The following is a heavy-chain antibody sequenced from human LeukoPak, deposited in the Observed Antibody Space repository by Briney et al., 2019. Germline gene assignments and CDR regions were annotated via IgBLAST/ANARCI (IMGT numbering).Heavy chain of an antibody. CDR3: ARDRISSIEARPFAFDI. CDR2: ISYDGSNK. CDR1: GFTFSSYA. Sequence: PGGSLRLSCAASGFTFSSYAMHWVRQAPGKGLEWVAVISYDGSNKYYADSVKGRFTISRDNSKNTLYLQMNSLRAEDTAVYYCARDRISSIEARPFAFDIWGQGTMVTVSS. D-gene: IGHD6-6*01. J-gene: IGHJ3*02. V-gene: IGHV3-30*04.